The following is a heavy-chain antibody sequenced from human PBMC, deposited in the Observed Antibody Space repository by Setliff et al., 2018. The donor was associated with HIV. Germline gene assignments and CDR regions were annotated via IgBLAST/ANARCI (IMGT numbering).Heavy chain of an antibody. CDR3: AIWEATMGFDS. D-gene: IGHD1-26*01. V-gene: IGHV3-30*04. Sequence: GESLKISCAASGFTFSNFAVHWVRLAPGKGLEWVAVISYDGRNKYYANSVKGRFTISRDNSKNTLFLQMDSLITEDTAVYYCAIWEATMGFDSWGQGTLVTVSS. CDR2: ISYDGRNK. J-gene: IGHJ4*02. CDR1: GFTFSNFA.